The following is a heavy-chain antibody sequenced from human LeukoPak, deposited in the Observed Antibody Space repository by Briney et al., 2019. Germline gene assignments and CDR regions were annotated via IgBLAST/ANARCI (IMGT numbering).Heavy chain of an antibody. V-gene: IGHV1-69*05. D-gene: IGHD3-22*01. CDR2: IIPIFGTA. Sequence: ASVKVSCKASGGTFSSYAISWVRQAPGQGLEWMGGIIPIFGTANYAQKFQGRVTITTDESTSTAYVELSSLRSEDTAVYYCARGDSKDAFDIWGQGTMVTVSS. CDR3: ARGDSKDAFDI. J-gene: IGHJ3*02. CDR1: GGTFSSYA.